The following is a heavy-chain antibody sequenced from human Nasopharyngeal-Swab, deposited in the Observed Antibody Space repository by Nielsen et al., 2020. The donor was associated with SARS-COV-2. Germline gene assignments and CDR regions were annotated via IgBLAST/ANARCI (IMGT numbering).Heavy chain of an antibody. CDR1: GFTFGRFW. Sequence: GESLKISCAASGFTFGRFWMTWVRQAPGKGLEWVANIKEDGSETNYVESVKGRFTISRDNAKNSLYLQMNSLRAEDTAVYYCATDYYDSSGAHGVFDYWGQGTLVTVSS. D-gene: IGHD3-22*01. CDR2: IKEDGSET. J-gene: IGHJ4*02. V-gene: IGHV3-7*03. CDR3: ATDYYDSSGAHGVFDY.